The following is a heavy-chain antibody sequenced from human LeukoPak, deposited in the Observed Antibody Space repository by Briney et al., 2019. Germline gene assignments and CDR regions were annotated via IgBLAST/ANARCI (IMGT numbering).Heavy chain of an antibody. J-gene: IGHJ4*02. V-gene: IGHV1-2*02. D-gene: IGHD2-15*01. CDR2: INPNSGGT. Sequence: ASVKVSCKASGYTFTGYYMHWVRQAPGEGLEWMGWINPNSGGTNYAQKFQGRVTMTRDTSISTAYMELSRLRSDDTAVYYCARGYCSGGSCYFIFDYWGQGTLVTVSS. CDR1: GYTFTGYY. CDR3: ARGYCSGGSCYFIFDY.